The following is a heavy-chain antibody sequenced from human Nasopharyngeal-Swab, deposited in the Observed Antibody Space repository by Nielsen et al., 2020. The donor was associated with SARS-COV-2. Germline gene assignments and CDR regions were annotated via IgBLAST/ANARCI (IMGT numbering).Heavy chain of an antibody. Sequence: GESLKISCAASGFTFSIYAMSWVRQAPGKGLEWVSAISYSGGTTYYADSVKGRFTISRDNSKNTLYLQMSGLRAEDTAVYYCAKCGVYTSSCPSDYWGQRTLVTVSS. CDR3: AKCGVYTSSCPSDY. D-gene: IGHD6-13*01. CDR1: GFTFSIYA. CDR2: ISYSGGTT. V-gene: IGHV3-23*01. J-gene: IGHJ4*02.